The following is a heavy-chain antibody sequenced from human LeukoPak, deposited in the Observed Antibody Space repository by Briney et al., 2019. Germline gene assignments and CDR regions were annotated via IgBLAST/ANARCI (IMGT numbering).Heavy chain of an antibody. J-gene: IGHJ4*02. CDR2: IYSSGTT. CDR1: GGSINTYY. D-gene: IGHD3-10*01. CDR3: ARSHYYGSGPDY. Sequence: PSETLSLTCTVSGGSINTYYWSWIRQPAGKGLEWIGRIYSSGTTHYNPSLKSRVTMSVDTSKNQFSLKLSSVTAADTAVYYCARSHYYGSGPDYWGQGTLVTVSS. V-gene: IGHV4-4*07.